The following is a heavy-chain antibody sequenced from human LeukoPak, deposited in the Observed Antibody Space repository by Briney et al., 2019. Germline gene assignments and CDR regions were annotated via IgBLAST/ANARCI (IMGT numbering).Heavy chain of an antibody. CDR1: GFTFSNAW. D-gene: IGHD6-19*01. J-gene: IGHJ4*02. Sequence: PGGSLRLSCAASGFTFSNAWMSWVRQAPGKGLEWVGRIKSKTDGGTTDYAAPVKGRFTISRDDSKSIAYLQMNSLKAEDTAVYYCTTGYSSGWYRGSFDYWGQGTLVTVSS. CDR2: IKSKTDGGTT. CDR3: TTGYSSGWYRGSFDY. V-gene: IGHV3-15*01.